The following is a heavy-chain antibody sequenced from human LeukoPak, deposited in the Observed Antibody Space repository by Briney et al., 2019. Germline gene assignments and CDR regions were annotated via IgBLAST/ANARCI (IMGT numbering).Heavy chain of an antibody. CDR2: IIPIFGTA. D-gene: IGHD7-27*01. CDR3: ARQLGDGAFDI. V-gene: IGHV1-69*06. CDR1: GYTFTSYS. Sequence: VASVKVSCKASGYTFTSYSMNWVRQAPGQGLEWMGGIIPIFGTANYAQKFQGRVTITADKSTSTAYMELSSLRSEDTAVYYCARQLGDGAFDIWGQGTMVTVSS. J-gene: IGHJ3*02.